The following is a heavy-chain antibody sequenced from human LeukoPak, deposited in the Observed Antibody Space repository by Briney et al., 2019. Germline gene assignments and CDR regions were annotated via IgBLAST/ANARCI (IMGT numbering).Heavy chain of an antibody. CDR3: GGRYGGNSGGAFDY. V-gene: IGHV3-21*01. J-gene: IGHJ4*02. CDR1: GFTFSSYS. D-gene: IGHD4-23*01. CDR2: ISSSSDYI. Sequence: NTGGSLRLSCAASGFTFSSYSMNWVRQAPGKGLEWVSFISSSSDYIYYKDSVKGRFTISRDNAKNSLYLQMNSLRAEDTAVYYCGGRYGGNSGGAFDYWGQGTLVTVSS.